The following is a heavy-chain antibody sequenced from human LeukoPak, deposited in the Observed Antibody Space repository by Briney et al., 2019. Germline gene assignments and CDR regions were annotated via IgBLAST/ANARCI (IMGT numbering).Heavy chain of an antibody. J-gene: IGHJ5*02. Sequence: ASVKVSCKASGYTFTSHYMHWVRQAPGQGLEWMGIINPSGGSTSYAQKFQGRVTMTRDTSTSTVYMELSSLRSEGTAVYYCARERLRIAGGFDPWGQGTLVTVSS. CDR2: INPSGGST. CDR1: GYTFTSHY. V-gene: IGHV1-46*01. CDR3: ARERLRIAGGFDP. D-gene: IGHD1-26*01.